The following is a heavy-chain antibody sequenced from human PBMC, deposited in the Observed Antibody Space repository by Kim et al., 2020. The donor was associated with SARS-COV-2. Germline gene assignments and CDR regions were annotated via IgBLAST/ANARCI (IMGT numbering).Heavy chain of an antibody. J-gene: IGHJ4*02. CDR2: IYYSGST. D-gene: IGHD3-22*01. CDR3: ASRPHDSSGFDY. Sequence: SETLSLTCTVSGGSISSYYWSWIRQPPGKGLEWIGYIYYSGSTNYNPSLKSRVTISVDTSKNQFSLKLSSVTAADTAVYYCASRPHDSSGFDYWGQGTLVTVSS. V-gene: IGHV4-59*13. CDR1: GGSISSYY.